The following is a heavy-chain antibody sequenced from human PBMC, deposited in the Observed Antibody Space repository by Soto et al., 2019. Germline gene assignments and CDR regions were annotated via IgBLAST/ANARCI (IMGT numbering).Heavy chain of an antibody. CDR3: ASTVDTTMVTWALGN. D-gene: IGHD5-18*01. CDR1: GGTFSSYA. J-gene: IGHJ1*01. Sequence: SVKVSCKASGGTFSSYAISWVRQAPGQGLEWMGGIIPIFGTANYAQKFQGRVTITADESTSTAYMELNSLRPEDTAVYYCASTVDTTMVTWALGNWGQGTLVTVSS. CDR2: IIPIFGTA. V-gene: IGHV1-69*13.